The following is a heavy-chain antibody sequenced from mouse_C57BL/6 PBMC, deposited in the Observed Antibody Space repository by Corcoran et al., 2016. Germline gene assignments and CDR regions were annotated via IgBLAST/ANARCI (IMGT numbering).Heavy chain of an antibody. J-gene: IGHJ3*01. V-gene: IGHV3-6*01. CDR1: GYSITSGYY. CDR3: AGAADYCSFAFAY. Sequence: DVQLQESGPGLVKPSQSLSLTCSVTGYSITSGYYWNWIRQFPGNKLEWMGYISYDGSNNYNPSLKNRISITRDTSKNQFFLKLNSVTTEDTATYYCAGAADYCSFAFAYWGQWTLVTVSS. D-gene: IGHD2-1*01. CDR2: ISYDGSN.